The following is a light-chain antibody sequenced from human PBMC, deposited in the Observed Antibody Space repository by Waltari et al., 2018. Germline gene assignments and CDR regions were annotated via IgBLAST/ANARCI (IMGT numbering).Light chain of an antibody. J-gene: IGLJ2*01. CDR2: VNN. Sequence: TQDPAVSVALGQTVRITCQGDSLRSYYASWYQQRPGQAPILVMYVNNNRPSGVPDRFSGSNSDNTASLTITGAQAEDEGHYYCHSRDASGVGGTFGGGTKLTVL. CDR3: HSRDASGVGGT. CDR1: SLRSYY. V-gene: IGLV3-19*01.